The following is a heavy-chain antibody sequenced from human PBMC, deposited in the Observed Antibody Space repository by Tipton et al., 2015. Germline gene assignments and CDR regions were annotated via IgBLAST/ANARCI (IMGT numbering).Heavy chain of an antibody. V-gene: IGHV4-59*01. CDR2: IQYSGGT. Sequence: TLSLTCSVSSDSISKYYWSWIRQPPGKELQWIGYIQYSGGTNYNPSLESRVSMSVDTSKTQFSLEMRSVTATDTAVYYCARASIIQGYYHDSSRYFLFNSWGQGTLVTVSS. D-gene: IGHD3-22*01. CDR1: SDSISKYY. CDR3: ARASIIQGYYHDSSRYFLFNS. J-gene: IGHJ1*01.